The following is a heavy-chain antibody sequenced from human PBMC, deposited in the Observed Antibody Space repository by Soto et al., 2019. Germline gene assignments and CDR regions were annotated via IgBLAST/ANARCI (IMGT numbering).Heavy chain of an antibody. D-gene: IGHD5-18*01. V-gene: IGHV1-69*06. CDR2: IIPIFGTA. CDR3: ARDPSSGYSYGKNWFDP. J-gene: IGHJ5*02. Sequence: GASVKVSCKASGGTFSSYAISWVRQAPGQGLEWMGGIIPIFGTANYAQKFQGRVTITADKSTSTAYMELSSLRSEDTAVYYCARDPSSGYSYGKNWFDPWGQGTLVTVSS. CDR1: GGTFSSYA.